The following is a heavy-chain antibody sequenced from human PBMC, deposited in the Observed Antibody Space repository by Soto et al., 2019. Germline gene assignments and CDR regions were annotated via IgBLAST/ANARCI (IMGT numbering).Heavy chain of an antibody. CDR3: ARDSDSSGYNWFDP. CDR1: GGTFSSYA. CDR2: IIPIFGTA. Sequence: QVQLVQSEAEVKKPGSSVKISCKATGGTFSSYAISWVRHAPGQGLEWMGGIIPIFGTANYAQKFQGRVTITADESTSTAYMELSSLRSEDTAVYYCARDSDSSGYNWFDPWGQGTLVTVSS. V-gene: IGHV1-69*12. D-gene: IGHD3-22*01. J-gene: IGHJ5*02.